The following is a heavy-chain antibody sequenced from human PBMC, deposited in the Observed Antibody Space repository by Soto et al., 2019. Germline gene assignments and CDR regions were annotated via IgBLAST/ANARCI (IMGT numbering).Heavy chain of an antibody. CDR2: INPNGGDT. CDR1: GYTFTDYY. J-gene: IGHJ4*02. D-gene: IGHD6-13*01. Sequence: QEQLVQSGAEVKKPGASVVVSCKASGYTFTDYYFHWERQAPGQGLEWMGWINPNGGDTNYAQKFQGRVTMTRYTSISTAYVELSSLRSDDTAVYYCATVPAAALKEDYWGQGTLVTVSS. V-gene: IGHV1-2*02. CDR3: ATVPAAALKEDY.